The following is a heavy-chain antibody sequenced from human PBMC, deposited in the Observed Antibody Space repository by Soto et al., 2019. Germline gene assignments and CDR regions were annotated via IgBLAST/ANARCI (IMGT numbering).Heavy chain of an antibody. J-gene: IGHJ4*02. V-gene: IGHV3-48*03. CDR2: ITSGSTI. CDR1: GFTFSTYE. Sequence: QPGGSLRLSCATSGFTFSTYEMTWVRQAPGKGLEWVSYITSGSTIYYADSVKGRFTISRDNAKNSLFLQMNSLRAEDTAVYFCARVMYATRSSFDYWGQGTLVTVSS. D-gene: IGHD2-15*01. CDR3: ARVMYATRSSFDY.